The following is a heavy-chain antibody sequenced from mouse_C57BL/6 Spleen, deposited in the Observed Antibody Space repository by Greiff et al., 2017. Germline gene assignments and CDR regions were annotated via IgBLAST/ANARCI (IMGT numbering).Heavy chain of an antibody. Sequence: EVKLMESGPGLVKPSQSLSLTCSVTGYSITSGYYWNWIRQFPGNKLEWMGYISYDGSNNYNPSLKNRISITRDTSKNQFFLKLNSVTTEDTATYYCARWDYDGGFYYAMDYWGQGTSVTVSS. J-gene: IGHJ4*01. D-gene: IGHD2-4*01. CDR1: GYSITSGYY. CDR2: ISYDGSN. V-gene: IGHV3-6*01. CDR3: ARWDYDGGFYYAMDY.